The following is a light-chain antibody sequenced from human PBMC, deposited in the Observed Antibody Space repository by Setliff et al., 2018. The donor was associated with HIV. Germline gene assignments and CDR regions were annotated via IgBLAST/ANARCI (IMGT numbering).Light chain of an antibody. Sequence: QSVLTQPASVSGSPGQSITISCIGTGRDIGGYNYVSWYQQHPGKAPKLIIYGVTKRPSGVSNRFSGSKAGTTASLTISGLQAEDEADYYCSSYTTSGTEVFGTGTKVTVL. J-gene: IGLJ1*01. CDR2: GVT. CDR3: SSYTTSGTEV. CDR1: GRDIGGYNY. V-gene: IGLV2-14*03.